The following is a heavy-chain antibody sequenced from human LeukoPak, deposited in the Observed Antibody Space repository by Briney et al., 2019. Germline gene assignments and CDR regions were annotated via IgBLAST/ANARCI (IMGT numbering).Heavy chain of an antibody. D-gene: IGHD1-26*01. CDR1: GFTFSSYP. CDR3: AELGSGSYYVNY. Sequence: GGSLRLSCAASGFTFSSYPMSWVRQAPGKGLEWVSVVYSGGSTYYADSVKGRFTISRDNSKNTLYLQMNSLRAEDTAVYYRAELGSGSYYVNYWGQGTLVTVSS. V-gene: IGHV3-66*01. J-gene: IGHJ4*02. CDR2: VYSGGST.